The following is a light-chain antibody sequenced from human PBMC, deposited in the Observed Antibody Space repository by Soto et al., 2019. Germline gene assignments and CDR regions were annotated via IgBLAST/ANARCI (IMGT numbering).Light chain of an antibody. CDR3: QQRSNWPPIT. CDR1: QSISSY. J-gene: IGKJ5*01. CDR2: DAS. V-gene: IGKV3-11*01. Sequence: EIVLTQSPATLSLSPGERATLSCRASQSISSYLAWYQQKPGQAPRLLIYDASNRATGIPARFSGSGSGTDFPLTISSLEPEDCAVYYCQQRSNWPPITFGQGKRLEIK.